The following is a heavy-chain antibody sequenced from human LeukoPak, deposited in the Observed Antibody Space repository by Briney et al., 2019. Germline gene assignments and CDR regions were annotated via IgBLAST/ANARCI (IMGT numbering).Heavy chain of an antibody. CDR3: ARAGLNGDVDY. V-gene: IGHV4-34*01. CDR2: INHSGST. CDR1: GGSFSGYY. Sequence: PSETLSLTCAVYGGSFSGYYWSSIRQPPGKGLEWIGEINHSGSTNYNPSLKSRVTISVDTSKNQFSLTLSSVTAADTAVYYCARAGLNGDVDYWGQGTLVTVSS. J-gene: IGHJ4*02. D-gene: IGHD4-17*01.